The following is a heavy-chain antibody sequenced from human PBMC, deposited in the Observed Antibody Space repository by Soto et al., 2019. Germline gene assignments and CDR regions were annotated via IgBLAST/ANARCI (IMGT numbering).Heavy chain of an antibody. CDR2: IIPIFGTA. CDR1: GGTFSSYA. CDR3: ARAGWSDIVVVPAAIPPDSAIQNTEYSSSSVFDP. Sequence: RASVKVSCKASGGTFSSYAISWVRQAPGQGLEWMGGIIPIFGTANYAQKFQGRVTITADESPSTAYMELSSLRSEDTAVYYCARAGWSDIVVVPAAIPPDSAIQNTEYSSSSVFDPWGQGTLITYSS. V-gene: IGHV1-69*13. J-gene: IGHJ5*02. D-gene: IGHD2-2*01.